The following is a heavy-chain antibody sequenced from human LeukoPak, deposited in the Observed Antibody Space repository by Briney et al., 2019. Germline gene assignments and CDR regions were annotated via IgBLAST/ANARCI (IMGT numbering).Heavy chain of an antibody. CDR1: GFTFSSYS. Sequence: GGSLRLSCAASGFTFSSYSMNWVRQAPGKGLEWVSSISSSSSYIYYEDSVKGRFTISRDNAKNSLYLQMNSLRAEDTAVYYCAREFGNDYYDSSGSDYWGQGTLVTVSS. D-gene: IGHD3-22*01. V-gene: IGHV3-21*01. J-gene: IGHJ4*02. CDR3: AREFGNDYYDSSGSDY. CDR2: ISSSSSYI.